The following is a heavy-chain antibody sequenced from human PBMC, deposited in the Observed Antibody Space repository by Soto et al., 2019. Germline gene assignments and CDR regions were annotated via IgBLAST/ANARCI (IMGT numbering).Heavy chain of an antibody. CDR2: IFSTDDH. J-gene: IGHJ6*02. D-gene: IGHD4-4*01. CDR3: AQTSRGFSKYTVGVSHYYYGLEV. Sequence: QVTLTESGPVLVNPTETLTLTCTVSGFSLTNSRVGVSWVRQPPGKALEWLAHIFSTDDHPDRKSLERRFIISMDTSKSQVVLTMTNVDPVDTATYYCAQTSRGFSKYTVGVSHYYYGLEVWGQGTTVTVS. V-gene: IGHV2-26*01. CDR1: GFSLTNSRVG.